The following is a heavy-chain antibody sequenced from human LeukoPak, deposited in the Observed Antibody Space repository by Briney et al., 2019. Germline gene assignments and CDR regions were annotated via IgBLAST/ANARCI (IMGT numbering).Heavy chain of an antibody. V-gene: IGHV4-4*07. Sequence: SETLSLTCTVSGGAISGYYWSWIRQPAGKGLEWLGRVYSSGSTKYNPSLESRVTMSVDTSKNQFSLKLNFVIAADTAVYYCARVGSGYDFFDYWGQGTLVTVSS. CDR1: GGAISGYY. D-gene: IGHD3/OR15-3a*01. CDR3: ARVGSGYDFFDY. CDR2: VYSSGST. J-gene: IGHJ4*02.